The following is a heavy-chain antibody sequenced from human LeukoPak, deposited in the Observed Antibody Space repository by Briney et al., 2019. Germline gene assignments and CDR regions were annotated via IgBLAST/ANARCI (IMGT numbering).Heavy chain of an antibody. D-gene: IGHD6-19*01. J-gene: IGHJ6*04. CDR2: IYYSGST. Sequence: PSQTLSLTCTVSGGSISSYYWSWIRQPPGKGLEWIGYIYYSGSTNYNPSLKSRVTISVDTSKNQFSLKLSSVTAADTAVYYCARGGGGAVAGRRSYYYYGMDVWGKGTTVTVSS. V-gene: IGHV4-59*01. CDR1: GGSISSYY. CDR3: ARGGGGAVAGRRSYYYYGMDV.